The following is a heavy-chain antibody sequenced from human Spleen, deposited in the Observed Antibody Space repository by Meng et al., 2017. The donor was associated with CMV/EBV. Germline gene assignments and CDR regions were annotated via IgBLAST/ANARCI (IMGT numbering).Heavy chain of an antibody. CDR3: ARGRPEWGLLTDPFDY. V-gene: IGHV1-18*01. Sequence: ASVKVSCKASGYNFPTYGISWVRQAPGQGLEWMGWISAYTGNANYAQKFQGRATVTTDTSTTTANMELRSLRFDDTAVYYCARGRPEWGLLTDPFDYWGQGTLVTVSS. CDR1: GYNFPTYG. D-gene: IGHD2-15*01. J-gene: IGHJ4*02. CDR2: ISAYTGNA.